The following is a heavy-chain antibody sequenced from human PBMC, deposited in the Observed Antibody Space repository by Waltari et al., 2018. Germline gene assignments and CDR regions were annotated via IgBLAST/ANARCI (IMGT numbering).Heavy chain of an antibody. D-gene: IGHD3-22*01. J-gene: IGHJ6*03. V-gene: IGHV3-7*01. CDR3: ARDSGYYDSSAYYYYYMDV. CDR2: IKQDGSEK. Sequence: EVQLVESGGGLVQPGGSLRLSCAASGFTFSSYWMSWVRQAPGQGLEWVANIKQDGSEKYYVDSVKGRFTISRDNAKNSLYLQMNSLRAEDTAVYYCARDSGYYDSSAYYYYYMDVWGKGTTVTISS. CDR1: GFTFSSYW.